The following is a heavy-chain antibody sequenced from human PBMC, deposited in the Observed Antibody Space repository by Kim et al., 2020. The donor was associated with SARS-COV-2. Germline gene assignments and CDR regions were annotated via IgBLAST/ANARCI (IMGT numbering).Heavy chain of an antibody. Sequence: GGSLRLSCAASGFTFSSYGMHWVRQAPGKGLEWVAVISYDGSNKYYADSVKGRFTISRDNSKNTLYLQMNSLRAEDTAVYYCAKGRGYCSGGSCLGWFDPWGQGTLVTVSS. CDR3: AKGRGYCSGGSCLGWFDP. D-gene: IGHD2-15*01. CDR1: GFTFSSYG. J-gene: IGHJ5*02. V-gene: IGHV3-30*18. CDR2: ISYDGSNK.